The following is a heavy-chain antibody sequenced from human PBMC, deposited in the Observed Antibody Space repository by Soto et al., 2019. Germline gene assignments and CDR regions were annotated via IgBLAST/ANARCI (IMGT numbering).Heavy chain of an antibody. J-gene: IGHJ4*02. CDR1: GGSLSSGSYY. Sequence: QLQLQESGPGLVKPSETLTLTCTVSGGSLSSGSYYWGWIRQPPGKGLEWIGSIPYSGNTYYNPSLKTRVTLSVDASKNEFSLQLSSVTAADTAVYYCARPFAAQTVAGFDSWGQGTLVTVSS. V-gene: IGHV4-39*01. CDR2: IPYSGNT. CDR3: ARPFAAQTVAGFDS. D-gene: IGHD6-19*01.